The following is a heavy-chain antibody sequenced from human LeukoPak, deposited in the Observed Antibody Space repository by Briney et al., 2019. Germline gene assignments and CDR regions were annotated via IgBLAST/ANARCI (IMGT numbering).Heavy chain of an antibody. Sequence: GGSLRLSCAASGFTFSSYWMHWVRQAPGKGLVWVSRINSDGSSTSYADSVKGRFTISRDNAKNSLYLQMNSLRAEDTAVYYCATASRILPLPIWGQGTMVTVSS. CDR2: INSDGSST. CDR3: ATASRILPLPI. CDR1: GFTFSSYW. J-gene: IGHJ3*02. V-gene: IGHV3-74*01. D-gene: IGHD2-15*01.